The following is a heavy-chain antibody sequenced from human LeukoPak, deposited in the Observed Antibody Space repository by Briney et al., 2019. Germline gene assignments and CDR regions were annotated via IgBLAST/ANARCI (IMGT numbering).Heavy chain of an antibody. J-gene: IGHJ5*02. CDR1: GGSLSGYY. CDR3: ARRIVVVPAASGRGFDP. D-gene: IGHD2-2*01. V-gene: IGHV4-34*01. CDR2: INHSGST. Sequence: ASETLSLTCAVYGGSLSGYYWSWIRQPPGKGLEWIGEINHSGSTNYNPSLKSRVTISVDTSKNQFSLKLSSVTAADTAVYYCARRIVVVPAASGRGFDPWGQGTLVTVSS.